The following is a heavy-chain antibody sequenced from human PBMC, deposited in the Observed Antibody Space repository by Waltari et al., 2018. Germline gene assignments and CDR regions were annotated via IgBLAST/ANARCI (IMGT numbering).Heavy chain of an antibody. J-gene: IGHJ4*02. CDR2: IYYSGST. CDR3: ARGSGRLRFLEWLLPQFDY. D-gene: IGHD3-3*01. CDR1: GGSISSYY. V-gene: IGHV4-59*01. Sequence: QVQLQESGPGLVKPSETLSLTCTVPGGSISSYYWRWIRQPPGKGLEWIGYIYYSGSTNCSPSLKSRVTISVDTSKNQFSLKLSSVTAADTAVYYCARGSGRLRFLEWLLPQFDYWGQGTLVTVSS.